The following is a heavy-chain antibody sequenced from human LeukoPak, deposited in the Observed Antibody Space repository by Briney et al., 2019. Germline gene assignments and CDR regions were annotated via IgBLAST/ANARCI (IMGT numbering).Heavy chain of an antibody. V-gene: IGHV3-7*01. CDR2: TKREGREK. D-gene: IGHD1-26*01. CDR1: EFTLSNFW. J-gene: IGHJ3*02. Sequence: GRSPRLSCAASEFTLSNFWASWVRQVPGKGMEWVANTKREGREKYYVVSVEGRVPISRDDAMNFLYLQLNCLRVDDTGVYYCARDSGSCRGCAFDIWRQETVVTVSS. CDR3: ARDSGSCRGCAFDI.